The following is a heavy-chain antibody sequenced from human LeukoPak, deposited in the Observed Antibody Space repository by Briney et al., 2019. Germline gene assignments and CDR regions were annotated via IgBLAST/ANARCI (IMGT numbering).Heavy chain of an antibody. CDR1: GYTFTNFG. Sequence: GASVKVSCKASGYTFTNFGINWVRQAPGQGLEWMGWISTSNGNTDYAQKLQGRVTMTTDASTSTAYMELRSLRSDDTAVYYCARAQYGNSWSYYYMDVWGKGTTVTVSS. V-gene: IGHV1-18*01. CDR2: ISTSNGNT. CDR3: ARAQYGNSWSYYYMDV. J-gene: IGHJ6*03. D-gene: IGHD4-23*01.